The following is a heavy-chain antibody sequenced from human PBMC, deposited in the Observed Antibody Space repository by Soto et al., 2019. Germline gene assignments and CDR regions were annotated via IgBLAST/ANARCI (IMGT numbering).Heavy chain of an antibody. D-gene: IGHD6-13*01. CDR2: IWYDGSNK. CDR1: GFTFSSYG. V-gene: IGHV3-33*01. J-gene: IGHJ4*02. Sequence: QVQLVESGGGVVQPGRSLRLSCAASGFTFSSYGMHWVRQAPGKGLEWVAVIWYDGSNKYYADSVKGRFTISRDNSKNTLYLQMNSLRAEDTAVYYCARDSWGIAATIDYWGQGTLVTVSS. CDR3: ARDSWGIAATIDY.